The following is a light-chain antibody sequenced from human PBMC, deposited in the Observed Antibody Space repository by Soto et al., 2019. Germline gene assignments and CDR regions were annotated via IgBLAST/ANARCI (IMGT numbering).Light chain of an antibody. Sequence: EIVMTQSTDTLSLSHGERATLSCRASQSVDINLAWYQKKAGQAPRLLIYGASTRATAIPARFSGSGSGTEFTLTISSLQSEDLAVYFCQHYNNLPWPFGQVAKV. CDR1: QSVDIN. J-gene: IGKJ1*01. V-gene: IGKV3-15*01. CDR2: GAS. CDR3: QHYNNLPWP.